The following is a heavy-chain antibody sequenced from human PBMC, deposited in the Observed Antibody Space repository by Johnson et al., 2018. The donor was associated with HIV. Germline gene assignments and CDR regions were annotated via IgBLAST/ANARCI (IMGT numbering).Heavy chain of an antibody. Sequence: VPLVESGGGVVQPGRSLRLSCTASGFTFSNYAIHWVRQAPGKGLEWVAGITYDGTNKYYADSVKGRFTLSRDNSKNTLDLQMNSLTIEDTAVFYCAKTRMGGILDAFDLWGQGTMVIVS. V-gene: IGHV3-30*18. CDR2: ITYDGTNK. CDR1: GFTFSNYA. D-gene: IGHD3-10*01. CDR3: AKTRMGGILDAFDL. J-gene: IGHJ3*01.